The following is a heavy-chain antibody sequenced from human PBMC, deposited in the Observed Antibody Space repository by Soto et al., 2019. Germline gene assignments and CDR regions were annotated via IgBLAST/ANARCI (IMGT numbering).Heavy chain of an antibody. D-gene: IGHD1-7*01. CDR1: GFTFSSYG. CDR3: AREGPTIDRITGTSAYYYGMDV. J-gene: IGHJ6*02. V-gene: IGHV3-33*01. CDR2: IWYDGSNK. Sequence: GGSLRLSCAASGFTFSSYGMHWVRQAPGKGLEWVAVIWYDGSNKYYADSVKGRFTISRDNSKNTLYLQMNSLRAEDTAVYYCAREGPTIDRITGTSAYYYGMDVWGQGTTVTVSS.